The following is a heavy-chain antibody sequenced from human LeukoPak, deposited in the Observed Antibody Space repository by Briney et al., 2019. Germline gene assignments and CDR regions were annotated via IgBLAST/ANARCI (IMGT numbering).Heavy chain of an antibody. Sequence: PKVSLKGSGYSFNTFWSGKVGQESGRGIEWMVVLDARDSDTRYSPSFQGQVTISADKSISTAYLQWSSMKASDTAMYDCARQPQIQDREFYYFDYWGQGTLVTVSS. J-gene: IGHJ4*02. D-gene: IGHD3-10*01. CDR1: GYSFNTFW. V-gene: IGHV5-51*01. CDR3: ARQPQIQDREFYYFDY. CDR2: LDARDSDT.